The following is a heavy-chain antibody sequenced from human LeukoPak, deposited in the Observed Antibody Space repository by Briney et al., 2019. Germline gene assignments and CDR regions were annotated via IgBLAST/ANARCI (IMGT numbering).Heavy chain of an antibody. J-gene: IGHJ4*02. V-gene: IGHV1-69*05. CDR3: AREYLVGATTPFGY. D-gene: IGHD1-26*01. CDR1: GGTFSSYA. Sequence: GASVKVSCKASGGTFSSYAISWVRQAPGQGLEWMGGIIPIFGTANYAQKFQGRVTITTDESTSTAYMELSSLRSEDTAVYYCAREYLVGATTPFGYWGQGTLVTVSS. CDR2: IIPIFGTA.